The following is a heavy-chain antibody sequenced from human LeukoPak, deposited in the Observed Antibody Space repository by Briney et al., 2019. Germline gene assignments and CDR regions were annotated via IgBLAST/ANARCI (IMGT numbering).Heavy chain of an antibody. V-gene: IGHV3-23*01. CDR2: ISGSGGST. CDR3: AKGNDFWSGYSY. Sequence: GGSLRLSCAASGFTFSSYAMSWVRQAPGKGLEWVSAISGSGGSTYYADSVKGRFTISRDNSKNTLCLQMNSLRAEDTAVYYCAKGNDFWSGYSYWGQGTLVTVSS. D-gene: IGHD3-3*01. J-gene: IGHJ4*02. CDR1: GFTFSSYA.